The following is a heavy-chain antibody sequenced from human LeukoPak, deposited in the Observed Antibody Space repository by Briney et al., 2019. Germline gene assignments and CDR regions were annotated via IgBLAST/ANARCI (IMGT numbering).Heavy chain of an antibody. CDR2: IYSGGST. CDR1: GFTVSSNY. V-gene: IGHV3-53*01. CDR3: ARAPSGSSRGFDY. J-gene: IGHJ4*02. Sequence: GGSLRLSCAASGFTVSSNYMSWVRQAPGKGLEWVSVIYSGGSTYYADSVKGRFTISRDNSKSTLYLQMNSLRAEDTAVYYCARAPSGSSRGFDYWGQGTLVTVSS. D-gene: IGHD1-26*01.